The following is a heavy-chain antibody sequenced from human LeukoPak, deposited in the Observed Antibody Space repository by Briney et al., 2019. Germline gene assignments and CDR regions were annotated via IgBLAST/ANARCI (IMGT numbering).Heavy chain of an antibody. V-gene: IGHV4-39*01. CDR1: GDSISSSSYY. Sequence: SETLSLTCTVSGDSISSSSYYWGWIRQPPGKGLEWMGSIYYSGSASDKPPLKSRSDISIDTSKNQFSRKLTAETAADTAVYFSATHDRGDYVVRYWGQGTLVPVPS. CDR3: ATHDRGDYVVRY. J-gene: IGHJ4*02. CDR2: IYYSGSA. D-gene: IGHD4-17*01.